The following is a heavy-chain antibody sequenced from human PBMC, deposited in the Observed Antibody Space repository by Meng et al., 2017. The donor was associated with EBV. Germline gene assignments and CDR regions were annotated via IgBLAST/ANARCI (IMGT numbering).Heavy chain of an antibody. CDR2: IIPIFGTA. D-gene: IGHD6-13*01. Sequence: QGKQVHAGAEVTKPVSLVKVPCKASGGTFTSYAISWVRQAPGQGLEWMGGIIPIFGTANYAQKFQGGVTITADKSTSTAYMELSSLRSEDTAVYYCARAEIAAAGRLDYWGQGTLVTVSS. J-gene: IGHJ4*02. V-gene: IGHV1-69*06. CDR3: ARAEIAAAGRLDY. CDR1: GGTFTSYA.